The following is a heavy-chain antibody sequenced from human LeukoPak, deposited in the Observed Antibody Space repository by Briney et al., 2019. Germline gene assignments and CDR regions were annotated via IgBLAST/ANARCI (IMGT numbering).Heavy chain of an antibody. CDR2: ISSNGGST. V-gene: IGHV3-64D*09. D-gene: IGHD6-19*01. Sequence: GGSLRLSCSVSGFTFSSYAMHWVRQAPGKGLEYVSAISSNGGSTYYADSVKGRFTISRDNSKNTLYLQMNSLRPEDTAVFYCVTSLGSGWYGDYWGQGTLVTVSS. CDR1: GFTFSSYA. CDR3: VTSLGSGWYGDY. J-gene: IGHJ4*02.